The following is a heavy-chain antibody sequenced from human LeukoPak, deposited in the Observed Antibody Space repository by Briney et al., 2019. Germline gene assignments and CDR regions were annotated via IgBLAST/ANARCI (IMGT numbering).Heavy chain of an antibody. Sequence: GGSLRLSCAASGFTFSSYEMNWVRQAPGKGLEWVSYISSSGTTIYYADSVKGRFTISRDNAKSSLFLQITSLTVEDLAVYYCARIIAVAPYYYYYMDVWGRGTTVTVSS. J-gene: IGHJ6*03. CDR1: GFTFSSYE. D-gene: IGHD6-19*01. V-gene: IGHV3-48*03. CDR3: ARIIAVAPYYYYYMDV. CDR2: ISSSGTTI.